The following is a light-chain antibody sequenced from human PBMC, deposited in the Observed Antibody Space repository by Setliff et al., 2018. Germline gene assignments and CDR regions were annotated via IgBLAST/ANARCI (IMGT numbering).Light chain of an antibody. Sequence: DIVMTQSPDSLAASLGERATINCKSSQSVLYYSNNKNYLAWYQQKPGQPPRLLIYWASTRESGVPDRSSGSGSGTDFTLTISSLQAEDVAVYYCQQYYSTPRTFGGGTKVDIK. V-gene: IGKV4-1*01. CDR1: QSVLYYSNNKNY. CDR3: QQYYSTPRT. CDR2: WAS. J-gene: IGKJ4*01.